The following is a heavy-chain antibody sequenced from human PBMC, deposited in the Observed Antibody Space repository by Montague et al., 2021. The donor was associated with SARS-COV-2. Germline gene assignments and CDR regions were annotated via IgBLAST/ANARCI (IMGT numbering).Heavy chain of an antibody. Sequence: SLRLSCAASVFTFSSYAMHWVRQAPGKGLEWVAVISYDGSNKYYADSVKGRFTISRDNSKNTLYLQVNSLRAEDTAVYYCARDSGAQMDVWGQGTTVTVSS. CDR2: ISYDGSNK. V-gene: IGHV3-30-3*01. CDR1: VFTFSSYA. J-gene: IGHJ6*02. CDR3: ARDSGAQMDV. D-gene: IGHD6-25*01.